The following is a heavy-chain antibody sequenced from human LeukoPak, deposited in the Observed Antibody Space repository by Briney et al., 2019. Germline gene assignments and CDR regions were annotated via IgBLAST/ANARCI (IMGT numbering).Heavy chain of an antibody. CDR3: ARDPPTDAFDI. J-gene: IGHJ3*02. Sequence: PGGSLRLSCAAFGFTFSSYWMSWVRQAPGKGLEWVANIKQDGSEKYYVDSVKGRFTISRDNAKNSLYLQMNSLRAEDTAVYYCARDPPTDAFDIWGQGTMVTVSS. V-gene: IGHV3-7*01. CDR1: GFTFSSYW. CDR2: IKQDGSEK.